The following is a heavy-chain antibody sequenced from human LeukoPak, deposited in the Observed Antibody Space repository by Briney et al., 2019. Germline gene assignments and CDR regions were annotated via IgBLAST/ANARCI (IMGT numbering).Heavy chain of an antibody. CDR2: IIPILGIA. J-gene: IGHJ4*02. Sequence: SVKVSCKASGGTFSSYAISWVRQAPGQGLEWMGRIIPILGIANYAQKFQGRVTITADKSTSTAYMELSSLRSDDTAVYFCVRSAWSGYYNIDYWGQGTLVTVSS. CDR3: VRSAWSGYYNIDY. D-gene: IGHD3-3*01. V-gene: IGHV1-69*04. CDR1: GGTFSSYA.